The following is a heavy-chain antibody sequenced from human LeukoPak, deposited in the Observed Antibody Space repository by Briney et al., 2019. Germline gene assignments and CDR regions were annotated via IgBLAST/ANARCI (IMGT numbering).Heavy chain of an antibody. CDR3: ARGLYSSSWYGY. CDR2: INHSGST. CDR1: GGSFSGYY. J-gene: IGHJ4*02. Sequence: SETLSLTCAVYGGSFSGYYWSWIRQPPGKGLEWIGEINHSGSTNYNPSLKSRVTISVDTSKNQFSLKLSSVTAADTAVYYCARGLYSSSWYGYRGQGTLVTVSS. D-gene: IGHD6-13*01. V-gene: IGHV4-34*01.